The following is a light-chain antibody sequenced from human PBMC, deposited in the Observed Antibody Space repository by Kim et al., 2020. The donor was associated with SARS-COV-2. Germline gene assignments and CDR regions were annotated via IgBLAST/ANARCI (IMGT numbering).Light chain of an antibody. CDR1: KVGDKY. V-gene: IGLV3-1*01. CDR2: QDS. CDR3: QAWDSSTHVV. J-gene: IGLJ2*01. Sequence: VSPGQTASITCSGDKVGDKYACWYQQKPGQSPVLVIYQDSKRPSGIPERFSGSNSGNTATLTISGTQAMDEADYYCQAWDSSTHVVFGGGTKLTVL.